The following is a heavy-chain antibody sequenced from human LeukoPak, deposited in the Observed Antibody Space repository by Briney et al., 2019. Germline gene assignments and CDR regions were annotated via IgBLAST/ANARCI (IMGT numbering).Heavy chain of an antibody. CDR3: ARDAKYYYGSRTFFFYEY. Sequence: SETLSLTCAVYGGSFSGYYWSWIRQPPGKGLEWIGEINHSGSTNYNPSLKSRVTISVDTSKNQFSLKLSSVTAADTAIYYCARDAKYYYGSRTFFFYEYWGQGTLLTVSS. J-gene: IGHJ4*02. CDR1: GGSFSGYY. D-gene: IGHD3-10*01. CDR2: INHSGST. V-gene: IGHV4-34*01.